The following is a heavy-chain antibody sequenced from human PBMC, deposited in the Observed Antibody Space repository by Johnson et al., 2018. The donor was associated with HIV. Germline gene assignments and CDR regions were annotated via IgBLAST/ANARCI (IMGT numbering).Heavy chain of an antibody. J-gene: IGHJ3*02. Sequence: VQLVESGGGLVQTGRSLRLSCTASGFTFGDYAMSWVRQAPGKGLEWVGFIRSKAYGGTAEYAASVNGRFTISRDESKSIAYLQMNSLKTEDKGVEYGTRGGRGQKSDGAFDSWGEGTMVTVSA. V-gene: IGHV3-49*04. CDR3: TRGGRGQKSDGAFDS. CDR2: IRSKAYGGTA. D-gene: IGHD3-16*01. CDR1: GFTFGDYA.